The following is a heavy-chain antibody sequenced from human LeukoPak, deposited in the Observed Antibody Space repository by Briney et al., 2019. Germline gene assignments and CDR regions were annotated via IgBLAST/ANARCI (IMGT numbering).Heavy chain of an antibody. CDR1: GGTFSSYA. D-gene: IGHD2-15*01. J-gene: IGHJ4*02. CDR3: ARSRPGILVVAATHFDY. V-gene: IGHV1-69*06. Sequence: ASVKVSCKASGGTFSSYAISWVRQAPGQGLEWIGGIIPIFGTANYAQKFQGRVTITADKSTSTAYMELSSLRSEDTAVYYCARSRPGILVVAATHFDYWGQGTLVTVSS. CDR2: IIPIFGTA.